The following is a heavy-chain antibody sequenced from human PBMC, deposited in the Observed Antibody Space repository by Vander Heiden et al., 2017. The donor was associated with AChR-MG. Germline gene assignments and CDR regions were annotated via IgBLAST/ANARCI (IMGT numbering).Heavy chain of an antibody. D-gene: IGHD3-10*01. CDR2: IYRGGLT. J-gene: IGHJ6*01. V-gene: IGHV3-53*01. CDR3: ARDSGSGTYYDYKNYGMDV. Sequence: EVQLVESGGGLIQPGGSLSLSCVASGFTANSNYVSWVRQAPGKGLEWVSVIYRGGLTYYADSVKGRFTISRDSSRTTVWLQMNSLRAEDTAVYYCARDSGSGTYYDYKNYGMDVWGQGTTVTVSS. CDR1: GFTANSNY.